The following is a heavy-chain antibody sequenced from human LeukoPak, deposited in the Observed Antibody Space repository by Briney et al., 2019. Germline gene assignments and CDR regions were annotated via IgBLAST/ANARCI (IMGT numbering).Heavy chain of an antibody. V-gene: IGHV4-34*01. CDR3: ARDKGTSYLSSFDY. D-gene: IGHD6-6*01. Sequence: SETLSLTCAVYGGSFSGYYWSWIRQPPGKGLEWIGEINHSGNTNYNPSLKSRVTISVDTSKNQFSLNLSSVTAADTAVYYCARDKGTSYLSSFDYWGQGTLVTVSS. CDR1: GGSFSGYY. J-gene: IGHJ4*02. CDR2: INHSGNT.